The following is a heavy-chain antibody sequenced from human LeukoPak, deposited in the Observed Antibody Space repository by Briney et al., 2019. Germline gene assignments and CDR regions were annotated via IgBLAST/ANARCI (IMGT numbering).Heavy chain of an antibody. Sequence: PSETLSLTCAVSGGSVSSTNWRTWIRPPPRKGLEWIGEGHLDGMSDFNPSLKRRLTISEDLYNKHVSLKLTAVTAADTAVYYCAREGGFYRSLDYSGQGTLVTVSS. D-gene: IGHD6-25*01. J-gene: IGHJ4*02. CDR3: AREGGFYRSLDY. V-gene: IGHV4-4*02. CDR2: GHLDGMS. CDR1: GGSVSSTNW.